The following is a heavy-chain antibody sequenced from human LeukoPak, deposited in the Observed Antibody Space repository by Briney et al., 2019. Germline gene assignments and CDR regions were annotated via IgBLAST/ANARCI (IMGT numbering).Heavy chain of an antibody. Sequence: GGSLRLSCAASGFTFSSYWMSWVRQAPGKGLEWVANIKQDGSEKYYVDSVEGRFTISRDNAKNSLYLQMNSLRAEDTALYYCAREIFVVVVAEIGPKGSLDYYGMDVWGQGTTVTVSS. CDR2: IKQDGSEK. CDR1: GFTFSSYW. J-gene: IGHJ6*02. V-gene: IGHV3-7*01. CDR3: AREIFVVVVAEIGPKGSLDYYGMDV. D-gene: IGHD2-15*01.